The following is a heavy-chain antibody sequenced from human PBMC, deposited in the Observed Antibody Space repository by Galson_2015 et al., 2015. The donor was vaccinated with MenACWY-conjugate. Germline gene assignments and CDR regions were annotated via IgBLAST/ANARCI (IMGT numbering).Heavy chain of an antibody. CDR1: GGSISSSSYY. Sequence: SETLSLTCTVSGGSISSSSYYWGWIRQPPGKGLEWIGSIYYSGSTYHNPSLKSRVTISVDTSKNQFSLKLSSVTAADTAVYYCASLPFYYDSSGYYPDYWGQGTLVTVSS. CDR2: IYYSGST. D-gene: IGHD3-22*01. CDR3: ASLPFYYDSSGYYPDY. V-gene: IGHV4-39*07. J-gene: IGHJ4*02.